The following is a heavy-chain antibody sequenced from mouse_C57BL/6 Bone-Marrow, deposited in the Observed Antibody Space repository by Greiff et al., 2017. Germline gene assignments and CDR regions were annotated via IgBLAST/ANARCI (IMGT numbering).Heavy chain of an antibody. J-gene: IGHJ2*01. D-gene: IGHD1-1*01. V-gene: IGHV5-17*01. CDR3: AREGYYGNFDY. CDR2: ISSGSSTI. CDR1: GFTFSDYG. Sequence: EVKVEASGGGLVKPGGSLKLSCAASGFTFSDYGMHWVRQAPEKGLEWVAYISSGSSTIYYADTVKGRFTISRDNAKNTLFLQMTSLRSEDTAMYYCAREGYYGNFDYWGQGTTLTVAS.